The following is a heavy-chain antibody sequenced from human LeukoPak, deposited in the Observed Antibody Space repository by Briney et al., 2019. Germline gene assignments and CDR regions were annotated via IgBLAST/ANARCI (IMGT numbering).Heavy chain of an antibody. CDR2: INHSGST. CDR1: GGSISSDY. Sequence: SETLSLTCTVSGGSISSDYWSWIRQPPGKGLEWIGEINHSGSTNYNPSLKSRVTISVDTSKSQFSLKLSSVTAADTAVYYCARINGSGSVRRYYYGLDVWGQGTTVTVSS. CDR3: ARINGSGSVRRYYYGLDV. J-gene: IGHJ6*02. V-gene: IGHV4-34*01. D-gene: IGHD3-10*01.